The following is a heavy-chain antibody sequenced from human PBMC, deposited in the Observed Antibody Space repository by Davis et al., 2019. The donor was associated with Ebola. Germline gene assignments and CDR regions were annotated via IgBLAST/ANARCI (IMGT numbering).Heavy chain of an antibody. CDR2: ISSSSSYI. CDR3: ARGLERYSGHDSLTWYFDL. V-gene: IGHV3-21*01. CDR1: GFTFSSYS. D-gene: IGHD5-12*01. J-gene: IGHJ2*01. Sequence: GESLKISCAASGFTFSSYSMNWVRQAPGKGLEWVSSISSSSSYIYYADSVKGRFTISRDNAKNSLYLQMNSLRAEDTAVYYCARGLERYSGHDSLTWYFDLWGRGTLVTVSS.